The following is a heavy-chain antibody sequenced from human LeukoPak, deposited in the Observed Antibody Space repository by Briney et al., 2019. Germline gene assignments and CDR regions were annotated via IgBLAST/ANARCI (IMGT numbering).Heavy chain of an antibody. CDR2: ISGSGGST. CDR3: AKDDLYCSSTSCSNWFDP. V-gene: IGHV3-23*01. Sequence: GGSLRLSCAASGFTFSSYAMSWVRQAPGKGLEWVSAISGSGGSTYYADSVKGRFTISRDNSKNTLYLQMNSLRAEDTAVYYCAKDDLYCSSTSCSNWFDPWGQGTLVTVSS. CDR1: GFTFSSYA. D-gene: IGHD2-2*01. J-gene: IGHJ5*02.